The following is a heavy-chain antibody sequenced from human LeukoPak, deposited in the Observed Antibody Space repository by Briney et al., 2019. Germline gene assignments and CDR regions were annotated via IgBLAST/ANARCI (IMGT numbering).Heavy chain of an antibody. V-gene: IGHV3-53*01. CDR2: MYSGGAT. CDR3: ARARGYAIEY. D-gene: IGHD5-12*01. Sequence: PTGGSLRLSCAASELIVSSNHMSWVRQAPGKGLERVSIMYSGGATYYADSVKGRFTVSRDNSKNTLYLLMNSLRAEDTAVYHCARARGYAIEYWGQGILVTVSS. CDR1: ELIVSSNH. J-gene: IGHJ4*02.